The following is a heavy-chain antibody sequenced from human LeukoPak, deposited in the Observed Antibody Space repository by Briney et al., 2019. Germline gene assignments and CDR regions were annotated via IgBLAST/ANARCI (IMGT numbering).Heavy chain of an antibody. Sequence: GASVNVSCKASGYTFTSYGISWVRQAPGQGLEWMGWISAYNGNTNYAQKLQGRVTMTIDTSTSTAYMELRSLRSDDTAVYYCARVENDYGDYYYYGMDVWGQGTTVTVSS. CDR2: ISAYNGNT. CDR3: ARVENDYGDYYYYGMDV. D-gene: IGHD4-17*01. CDR1: GYTFTSYG. V-gene: IGHV1-18*01. J-gene: IGHJ6*02.